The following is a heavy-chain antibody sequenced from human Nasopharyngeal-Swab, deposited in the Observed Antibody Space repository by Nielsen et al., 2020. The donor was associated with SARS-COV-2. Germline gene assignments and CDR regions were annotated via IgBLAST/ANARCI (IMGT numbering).Heavy chain of an antibody. CDR2: IKSKTDGGTT. CDR3: TIIPLDILTGYYQYYFDY. V-gene: IGHV3-15*01. CDR1: GFTFSNAW. Sequence: GGSLRLSCAASGFTFSNAWMSWVRQAPGKGLEWVGRIKSKTDGGTTDYVAPVKGRFTISRDDSKNTLYLQMNSLKTEDTAVYYCTIIPLDILTGYYQYYFDYWGQGTLVTVSS. J-gene: IGHJ4*02. D-gene: IGHD3-9*01.